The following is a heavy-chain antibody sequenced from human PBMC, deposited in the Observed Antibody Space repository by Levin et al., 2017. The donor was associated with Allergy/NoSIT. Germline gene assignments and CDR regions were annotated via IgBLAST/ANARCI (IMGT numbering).Heavy chain of an antibody. D-gene: IGHD4-17*01. J-gene: IGHJ6*02. V-gene: IGHV1-69*13. Sequence: GASVKVSCKASGGTFSSYAISWVRQAPGQGLEWMGGIIPIFGTTNYAQRFQDRVSITADESTSTAYMDLSSLRSEDTAIYYCARGDYGVGGNFHYYSMDVWGQGTTVTVSS. CDR3: ARGDYGVGGNFHYYSMDV. CDR2: IIPIFGTT. CDR1: GGTFSSYA.